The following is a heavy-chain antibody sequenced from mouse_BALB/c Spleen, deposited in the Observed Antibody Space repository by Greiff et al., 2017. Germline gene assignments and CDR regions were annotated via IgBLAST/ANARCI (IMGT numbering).Heavy chain of an antibody. CDR3: ARGDYDGPMDY. J-gene: IGHJ4*01. CDR1: GYTFTDYN. Sequence: EVQLQQSGPELVKPGASVKISCKASGYTFTDYNMHWVKQSHGKSLEWIGYIYPYNGGTGYNQKFKSKATLTVDNSSSTAYMELRSLTSEDSAVYYCARGDYDGPMDYWGQGTSVTVSS. D-gene: IGHD2-4*01. CDR2: IYPYNGGT. V-gene: IGHV1S29*02.